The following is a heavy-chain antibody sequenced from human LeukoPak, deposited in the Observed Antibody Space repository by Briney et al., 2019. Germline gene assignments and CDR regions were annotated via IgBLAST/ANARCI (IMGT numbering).Heavy chain of an antibody. Sequence: ASVKVSCKVSGYTLTELSMHWVRQAPGKGLEWMGGFDPEDGETIYAQKFQGRVTMTEDTSTDTAYMELSSLRSEDTAVYYCARVGGLYCTNGVCYYGYFDYWGQGTLVTVSS. CDR1: GYTLTELS. D-gene: IGHD2-8*01. CDR2: FDPEDGET. CDR3: ARVGGLYCTNGVCYYGYFDY. V-gene: IGHV1-24*01. J-gene: IGHJ4*02.